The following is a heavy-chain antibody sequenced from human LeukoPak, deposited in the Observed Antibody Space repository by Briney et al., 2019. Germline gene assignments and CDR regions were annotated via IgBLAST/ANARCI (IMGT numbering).Heavy chain of an antibody. V-gene: IGHV4-39*07. D-gene: IGHD1-26*01. J-gene: IGHJ4*02. CDR1: GGSISSSSYY. CDR3: ARGREWEPKVFDY. CDR2: IYYSGST. Sequence: SETLSLTCTVSGGSISSSSYYWGWLRQPPGTGLEWIGSIYYSGSTNYNPSLKSRVTISVDTSKNQFSLKLSSVTAADTAVYYCARGREWEPKVFDYWGQGTLVTVSS.